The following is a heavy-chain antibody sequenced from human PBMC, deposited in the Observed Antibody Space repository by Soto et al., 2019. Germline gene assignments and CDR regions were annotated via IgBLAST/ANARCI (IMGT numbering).Heavy chain of an antibody. CDR1: GGSISSSSYY. D-gene: IGHD3-3*01. V-gene: IGHV4-39*01. CDR3: ARLYRFLAWSYTDV. Sequence: SETLSLTCTVSGGSISSSSYYWGWIRQPPGKGLEWIGSIYYSGSTYYNPSLKSRVTISVDTSKNQFSLKLSSVTAADTAVYYCARLYRFLAWSYTDVWGKGTTVTVSS. J-gene: IGHJ6*03. CDR2: IYYSGST.